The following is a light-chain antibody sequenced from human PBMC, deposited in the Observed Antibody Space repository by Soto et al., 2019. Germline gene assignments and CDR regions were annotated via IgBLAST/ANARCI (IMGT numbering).Light chain of an antibody. Sequence: QSALTQPASVSGSPGQSSAISCIGVRTDGDGHDYVSWYQQHPGQAPQLIIYDVYNRPSGVSDRFSGSKSGNTASLVISGLQAEDEADYFCTSYTASSPFYVFGAGTKVTVL. CDR2: DVY. CDR1: RTDGDGHDY. V-gene: IGLV2-14*03. CDR3: TSYTASSPFYV. J-gene: IGLJ1*01.